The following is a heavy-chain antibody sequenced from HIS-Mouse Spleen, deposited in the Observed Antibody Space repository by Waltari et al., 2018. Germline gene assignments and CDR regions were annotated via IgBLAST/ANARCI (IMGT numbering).Heavy chain of an antibody. D-gene: IGHD6-13*01. CDR1: GGSISSSSYY. CDR2: IDYSWGT. Sequence: QLQLQESGPGLVKPSETLSLTCTVSGGSISSSSYYWGWIRQPPGKGLEWIVSIDYSWGTYYNPSLKSRVTISVDTSKNQFSLKLGSVTAADTAVYYCAREIPYSSSWYDWYFDLWGRGTLVTVSS. V-gene: IGHV4-39*07. J-gene: IGHJ2*01. CDR3: AREIPYSSSWYDWYFDL.